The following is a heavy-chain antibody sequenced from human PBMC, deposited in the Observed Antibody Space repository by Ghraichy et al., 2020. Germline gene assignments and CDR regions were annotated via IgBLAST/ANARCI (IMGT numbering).Heavy chain of an antibody. D-gene: IGHD2-15*01. CDR1: GFTFSSYA. J-gene: IGHJ4*02. CDR2: ISGSGGST. Sequence: GGSLRLSCAASGFTFSSYAMSWVRQAPGKGLEWVSAISGSGGSTYYADSVKGRFTISRDNSKNTLYLQMNSLRAEDTAVYYCAKGHRYCSGGSCYLGWGQGTLVTVSS. CDR3: AKGHRYCSGGSCYLG. V-gene: IGHV3-23*01.